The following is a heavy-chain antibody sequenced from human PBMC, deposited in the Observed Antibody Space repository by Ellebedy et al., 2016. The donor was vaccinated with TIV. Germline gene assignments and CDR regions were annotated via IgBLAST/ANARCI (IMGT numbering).Heavy chain of an antibody. D-gene: IGHD2-15*01. J-gene: IGHJ5*02. CDR3: VRDRYCSAGSCYWVDH. CDR1: GITFTNYV. CDR2: ISGSGAGT. V-gene: IGHV3-23*01. Sequence: GESLKISCAASGITFTNYVMSWVRQAPGKGLEWVSDISGSGAGTYYADSVKGRFTISRDHSKNTLYLQMNSLRAGDTAVYYCVRDRYCSAGSCYWVDHWGQGTLVTVSS.